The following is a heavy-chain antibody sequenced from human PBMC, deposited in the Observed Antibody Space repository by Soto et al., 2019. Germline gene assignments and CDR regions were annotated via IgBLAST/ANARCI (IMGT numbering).Heavy chain of an antibody. D-gene: IGHD4-4*01. CDR2: IYYSGST. Sequence: SETLSLTCTVSGGSISSYYWSWIRQPPGKGLEWIGYIYYSGSTNYNPSLKSRVTISVDTSKNQFSLKLSSVTAADTAVYYFAKLQYRNSYYYYYYMDVWGKGTTVTVSS. V-gene: IGHV4-59*08. CDR3: AKLQYRNSYYYYYYMDV. CDR1: GGSISSYY. J-gene: IGHJ6*03.